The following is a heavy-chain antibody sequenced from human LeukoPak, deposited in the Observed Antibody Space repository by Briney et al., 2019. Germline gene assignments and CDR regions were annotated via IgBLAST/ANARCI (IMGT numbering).Heavy chain of an antibody. V-gene: IGHV1-18*01. CDR2: ISAYNGNT. D-gene: IGHD2-2*01. Sequence: ASVKVSCKASGYTFTSYGISWVRQAPRQGLEWMGWISAYNGNTNYAQKLQGRVTMTTDTSTSTAYMELRSLRSDDTAVYYCAKDRVRYCSSTSCEYFDYWGQGTLVTVSS. CDR3: AKDRVRYCSSTSCEYFDY. CDR1: GYTFTSYG. J-gene: IGHJ4*02.